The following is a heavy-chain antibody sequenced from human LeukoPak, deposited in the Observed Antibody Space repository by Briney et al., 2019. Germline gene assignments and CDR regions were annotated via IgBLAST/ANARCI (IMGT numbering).Heavy chain of an antibody. V-gene: IGHV4-39*07. D-gene: IGHD6-13*01. CDR2: IYYSGST. Sequence: SETLSLTCTVSGGSISSSSYYWGWIRQPPGKGLEWIGSIYYSGSTYYNPSLKSRVTISVDTSKNQFSLKLSSVTAADTAVYYCARDILLYSSSWYSSYNWFDPWGQGTLVTVSS. CDR3: ARDILLYSSSWYSSYNWFDP. J-gene: IGHJ5*02. CDR1: GGSISSSSYY.